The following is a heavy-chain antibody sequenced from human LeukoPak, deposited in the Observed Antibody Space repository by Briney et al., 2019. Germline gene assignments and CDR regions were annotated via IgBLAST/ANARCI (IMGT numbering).Heavy chain of an antibody. V-gene: IGHV3-7*01. CDR1: GFTFSSYW. D-gene: IGHD2-15*01. CDR3: ARGGIVVVVAATGFDY. CDR2: IKQDGSEK. Sequence: GGSLRLSCAASGFTFSSYWMSWVRQAPGKGLEWVANIKQDGSEKYYVDSVKGRFTISRDKAKNSLYLQMNSLRAEDTAVYYCARGGIVVVVAATGFDYWGQGTLVTVSS. J-gene: IGHJ4*02.